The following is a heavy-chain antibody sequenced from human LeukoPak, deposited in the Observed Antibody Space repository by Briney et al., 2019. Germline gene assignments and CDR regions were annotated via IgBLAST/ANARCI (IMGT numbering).Heavy chain of an antibody. Sequence: AGGSLRLSCAASGFTVSSNYMNWVRQAPGKGLEWVSYISSSSSTIYYADSVKGRFTISRDNAKNSLYLQMNSLRAEDTAVYYCARAKSNSGSYLGLDYWGQGTLVTVSS. CDR3: ARAKSNSGSYLGLDY. CDR1: GFTVSSNY. D-gene: IGHD1-26*01. CDR2: ISSSSSTI. J-gene: IGHJ4*02. V-gene: IGHV3-48*01.